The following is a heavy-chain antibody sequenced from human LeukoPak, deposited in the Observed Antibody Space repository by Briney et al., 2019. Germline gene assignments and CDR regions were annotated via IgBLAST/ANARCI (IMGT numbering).Heavy chain of an antibody. V-gene: IGHV3-23*01. CDR1: GFTFSSYA. Sequence: GGSLRLSCAASGFTFSSYAMSWVRQAPGKGLEWVSTITGGGDITKYADSVKGRFTISRDDPKNTLYLQMNSLRVDDTAVYYCARDRRPWYFDLWGRGTLVTVSS. CDR3: ARDRRPWYFDL. J-gene: IGHJ2*01. CDR2: ITGGGDIT. D-gene: IGHD6-6*01.